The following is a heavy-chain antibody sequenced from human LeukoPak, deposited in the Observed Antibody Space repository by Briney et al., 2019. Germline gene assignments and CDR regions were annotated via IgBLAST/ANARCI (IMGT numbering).Heavy chain of an antibody. Sequence: GGSLRLSCVVSGLTFTSASMAWVRQAPGKGLELVSSISSTSEYIFQKDSLKGRFTISRDNAKNSVFLQMNSLRAEDTAVYYCAGSRGKRITMFRVFDHWGQGTLVTVSS. CDR2: ISSTSEYI. J-gene: IGHJ4*02. CDR1: GLTFTSAS. D-gene: IGHD3-10*01. CDR3: AGSRGKRITMFRVFDH. V-gene: IGHV3-21*01.